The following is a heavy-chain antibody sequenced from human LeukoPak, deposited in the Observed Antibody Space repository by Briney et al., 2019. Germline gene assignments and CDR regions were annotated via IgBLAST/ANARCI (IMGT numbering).Heavy chain of an antibody. J-gene: IGHJ4*02. CDR1: GFTFSSYD. D-gene: IGHD3-22*01. CDR3: ARGRYSSGYLEGYYFDY. Sequence: PGGSLRLSCAGSGFTFSSYDMSWVRQAPGKGLEWVSGINGSGGSTYYADSVKGRFTISRDNSKNTLYLQMNSLRAEDTAVYYCARGRYSSGYLEGYYFDYWGQGTLVTVSS. V-gene: IGHV3-23*01. CDR2: INGSGGST.